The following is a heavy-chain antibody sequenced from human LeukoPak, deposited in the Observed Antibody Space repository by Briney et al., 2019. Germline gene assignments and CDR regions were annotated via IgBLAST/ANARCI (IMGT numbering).Heavy chain of an antibody. J-gene: IGHJ5*02. V-gene: IGHV4-59*01. Sequence: PSETLSLTCAVYGGSFSGYYWSWIRQPPGKGLEWIGYIYYSGSTNYNPSLKSRVTISVDTSKNQFSLKLSSVTAADTAVYYCARKGSGWYQNWFDPWGQGTLVTVSS. CDR3: ARKGSGWYQNWFDP. D-gene: IGHD6-19*01. CDR1: GGSFSGYY. CDR2: IYYSGST.